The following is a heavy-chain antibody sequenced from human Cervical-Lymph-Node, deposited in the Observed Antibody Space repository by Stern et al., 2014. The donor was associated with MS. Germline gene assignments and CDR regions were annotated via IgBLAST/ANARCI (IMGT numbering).Heavy chain of an antibody. CDR1: GGTLISYP. V-gene: IGHV1-69*01. Sequence: VQLVQSGAEVKKPRSSVKVSCQASGGTLISYPISLDRQAPRQGPAWLGGIMPILGTSTDAHKFQGRVTITADESTTTIYMELRGLKSEDTAVYYCARHLGSHESGWFDPWGQGTLVTVSS. D-gene: IGHD1-26*01. CDR3: ARHLGSHESGWFDP. J-gene: IGHJ5*02. CDR2: IMPILGTS.